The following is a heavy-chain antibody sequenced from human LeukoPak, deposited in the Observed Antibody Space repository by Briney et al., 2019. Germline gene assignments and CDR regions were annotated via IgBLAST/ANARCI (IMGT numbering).Heavy chain of an antibody. CDR3: AKGLRSSSLQPGMDV. Sequence: GGSLRLPCAASGFTFSSYAMSWVRQAPGKGLEWVSSIRSSGGSTYYADSVKGRFTISRDKSENTLYLQMNSLRAEDTAVYYCAKGLRSSSLQPGMDVWGQGTTVTVSS. J-gene: IGHJ6*02. V-gene: IGHV3-23*01. CDR1: GFTFSSYA. CDR2: IRSSGGST. D-gene: IGHD6-13*01.